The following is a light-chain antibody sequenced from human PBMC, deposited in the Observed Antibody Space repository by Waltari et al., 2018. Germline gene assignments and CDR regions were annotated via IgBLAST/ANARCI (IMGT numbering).Light chain of an antibody. V-gene: IGKV1-12*01. CDR1: QGISNW. CDR2: AAS. Sequence: DIQMTQSPSSVSASVGDRITITCRASQGISNWVAWYQQKPGKAPKLLIYAASVLEIGVPSRFSGSGSGTDFTLAISRRQPEDFATYYCQQANGFLTFGQGTRLDI. CDR3: QQANGFLT. J-gene: IGKJ5*01.